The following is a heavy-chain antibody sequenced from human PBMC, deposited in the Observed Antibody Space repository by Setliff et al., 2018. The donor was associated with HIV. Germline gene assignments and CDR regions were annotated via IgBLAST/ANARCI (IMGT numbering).Heavy chain of an antibody. Sequence: SETLSLTCAVSGSSFSSGIYYWTWIRQQPGKGLEWIGYISYSGSTYYNPSLKSRLTMSIDTSKSHFSLNLNSVTAADTAVYYCARGTTSITFDHWSQGTLVTVSS. D-gene: IGHD1-1*01. CDR1: GSSFSSGIYY. CDR3: ARGTTSITFDH. V-gene: IGHV4-31*11. CDR2: ISYSGST. J-gene: IGHJ4*02.